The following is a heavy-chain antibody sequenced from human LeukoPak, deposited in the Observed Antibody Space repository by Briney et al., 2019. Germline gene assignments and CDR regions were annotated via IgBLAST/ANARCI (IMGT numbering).Heavy chain of an antibody. CDR3: TTDRVHSSRWYSPATDY. CDR1: GFTFSNAW. V-gene: IGHV3-15*01. D-gene: IGHD6-13*01. CDR2: LKSKTNGGTI. Sequence: GGSLRLSCAASGFTFSNAWMSWVRQAPGKGLEWLSRLKSKTNGGTIDYAAPVKGRCTISRDDSKNTLYLEMNSLKIEDTAVYYCTTDRVHSSRWYSPATDYWGQGTLVTVSS. J-gene: IGHJ4*02.